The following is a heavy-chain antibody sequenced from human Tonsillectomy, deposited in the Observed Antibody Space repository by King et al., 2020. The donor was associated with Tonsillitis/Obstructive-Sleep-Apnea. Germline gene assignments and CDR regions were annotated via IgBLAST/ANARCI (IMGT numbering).Heavy chain of an antibody. Sequence: VQLVESGGGVVQPGRSLRLSCAASGFTFSSYAMHWVRQAPGKGLEWVAVISYDGSNKYYADSVKGRFTISRDNSKNTLYLQMNSLRAEDTAVYYCAREKYSSGWSGCFDLWGRGTLVTVSS. CDR1: GFTFSSYA. CDR3: AREKYSSGWSGCFDL. J-gene: IGHJ2*01. D-gene: IGHD6-19*01. CDR2: ISYDGSNK. V-gene: IGHV3-30*04.